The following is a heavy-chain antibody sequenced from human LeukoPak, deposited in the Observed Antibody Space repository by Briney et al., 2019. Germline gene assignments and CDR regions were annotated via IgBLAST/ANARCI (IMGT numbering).Heavy chain of an antibody. CDR3: ATVGVSRAWVFDY. CDR1: GFTFSSYS. CDR2: ISSSSSYI. D-gene: IGHD2-15*01. Sequence: GGSLRLSCAASGFTFSSYSMNWVRQAPGKGLEWVSSISSSSSYIYYADSVKGRFTISRDISKNTLYLQMNSLRLDDTAVYFCATVGVSRAWVFDYWGQGTLVHVSS. V-gene: IGHV3-21*01. J-gene: IGHJ4*02.